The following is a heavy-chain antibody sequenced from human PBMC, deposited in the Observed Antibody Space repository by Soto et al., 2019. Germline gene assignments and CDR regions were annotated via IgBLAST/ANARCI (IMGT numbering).Heavy chain of an antibody. CDR2: ISAYNGNT. CDR3: ASVYSDIWIGYYCSVMAF. CDR1: GYTFTSYG. Sequence: ASVKVSCKASGYTFTSYGISWVRQAPGQGLEWMGWISAYNGNTNYAQKLQGRVTMTTDTSTSTAYMELRSLRSDDTAVYYCASVYSDIWIGYYCSVMAFWVNGTTDPVPS. J-gene: IGHJ6*04. D-gene: IGHD3-3*01. V-gene: IGHV1-18*01.